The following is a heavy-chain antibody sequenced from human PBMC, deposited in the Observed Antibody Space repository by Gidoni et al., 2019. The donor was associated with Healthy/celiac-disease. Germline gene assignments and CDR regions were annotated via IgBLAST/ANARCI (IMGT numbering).Heavy chain of an antibody. D-gene: IGHD1-1*01. CDR2: ISGSGGST. Sequence: EVQLLESGGGLVQPGGSLRLSCAAYGFTFSSYAMSWVRQAPGKGLEWVSAISGSGGSTYYADSVKGRFTISRDNSKNTLYLQMNSLRAEDTAVYYCAKGRRIRWNDAPTQFGYWGQGTLVTVSS. CDR3: AKGRRIRWNDAPTQFGY. J-gene: IGHJ4*02. CDR1: GFTFSSYA. V-gene: IGHV3-23*01.